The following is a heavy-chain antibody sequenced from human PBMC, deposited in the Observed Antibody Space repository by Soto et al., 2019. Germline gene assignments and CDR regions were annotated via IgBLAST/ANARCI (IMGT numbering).Heavy chain of an antibody. D-gene: IGHD6-6*01. CDR1: GGSFSGYY. Sequence: SETLSLTCAVYGGSFSGYYWSWIRQPPGKGLEWIGEINHSGSTNYNPSLKSRVTISVDTSKNQFSLKLSSVTAADTAVYYCARWSIAARTYYFDCWGQGTLVTVSS. CDR3: ARWSIAARTYYFDC. J-gene: IGHJ4*02. CDR2: INHSGST. V-gene: IGHV4-34*01.